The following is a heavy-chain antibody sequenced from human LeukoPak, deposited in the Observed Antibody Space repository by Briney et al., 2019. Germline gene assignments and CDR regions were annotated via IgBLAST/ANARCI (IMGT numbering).Heavy chain of an antibody. CDR2: IYPGDSDT. J-gene: IGHJ6*02. Sequence: GESLKISCKGSGYSFTTYWIVWVRQMPGKGLEWMGIIYPGDSDTRYSPSFQGQVTISADKSISTAYLQWSSLKASDTAMYYCARLYTAMGLYYYHGMDVWGQGTAVTVSS. CDR1: GYSFTTYW. CDR3: ARLYTAMGLYYYHGMDV. V-gene: IGHV5-51*01. D-gene: IGHD5-18*01.